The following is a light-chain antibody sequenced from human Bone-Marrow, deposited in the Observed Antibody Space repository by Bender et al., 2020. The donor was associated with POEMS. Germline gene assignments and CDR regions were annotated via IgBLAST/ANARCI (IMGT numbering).Light chain of an antibody. J-gene: IGLJ3*02. CDR2: DVF. CDR1: SSDVGVYNH. CDR3: SSFTSTSIVV. Sequence: QSALTQPASVSGSPGQSITIPCTGTSSDVGVYNHVSWFQQHPGKVPNFPIYDVFNRPSGVSHRFSGSKSGNTASLTISGLQAEDEADYYCSSFTSTSIVVFGGGTTVTVL. V-gene: IGLV2-14*03.